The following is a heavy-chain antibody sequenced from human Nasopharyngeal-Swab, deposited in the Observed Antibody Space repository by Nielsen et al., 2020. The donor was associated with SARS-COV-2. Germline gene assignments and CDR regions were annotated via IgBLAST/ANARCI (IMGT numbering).Heavy chain of an antibody. CDR1: GGSVSSGSYY. J-gene: IGHJ3*02. CDR3: ARESLLWFRELHAFDI. D-gene: IGHD3-10*01. CDR2: IYCSGNT. V-gene: IGHV4-61*01. Sequence: SETLSLTCTVSGGSVSSGSYYWSWIRQPPGKGLEWIGYIYCSGNTNYNPSLKSRVTISVDTSKNQFSLKLSSVTAADTAVYYCARESLLWFRELHAFDIWGQGTMVTVSS.